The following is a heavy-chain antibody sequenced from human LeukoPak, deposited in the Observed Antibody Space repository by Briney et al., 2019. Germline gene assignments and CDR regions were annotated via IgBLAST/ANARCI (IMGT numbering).Heavy chain of an antibody. D-gene: IGHD5-18*01. Sequence: GGSLRLSCAASGFTFSGYWMHWVRHAPGKGLVWLSRINNDGSSTSYADSVRGRFTISRDNAKNTLYLQMNSLRAEDTAVYYCVRGGGYSYGHCDYWGQGTLVTVSS. V-gene: IGHV3-74*01. J-gene: IGHJ4*02. CDR2: INNDGSST. CDR3: VRGGGYSYGHCDY. CDR1: GFTFSGYW.